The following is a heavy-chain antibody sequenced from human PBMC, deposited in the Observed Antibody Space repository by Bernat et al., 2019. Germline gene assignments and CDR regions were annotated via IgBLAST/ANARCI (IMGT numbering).Heavy chain of an antibody. Sequence: QVQLVESGGGVVQPGRSLRLSCAASGFTFSSYGMHWVRQAPGKGLECVAVIWYDGTNKYYPDSVKGRFTISRDNSKNTLYLQMNNLRAEDTAIYYCARDRGYSGFGIYYWGQGTLVTVSS. D-gene: IGHD5-12*01. V-gene: IGHV3-33*08. J-gene: IGHJ4*02. CDR2: IWYDGTNK. CDR3: ARDRGYSGFGIYY. CDR1: GFTFSSYG.